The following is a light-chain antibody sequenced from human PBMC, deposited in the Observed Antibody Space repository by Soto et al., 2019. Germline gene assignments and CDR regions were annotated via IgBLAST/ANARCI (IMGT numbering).Light chain of an antibody. V-gene: IGKV3-15*01. CDR2: GAS. CDR1: QSVRSK. Sequence: VMTQSPDTLSVSPGETVTLSCRASQSVRSKLAWYQQKPGQAPRLFIYGASTRATGIPARFSGSGSGTEFTLTISSLQSEDFAIYYCQQYNNWPPITFGQGTRLEI. J-gene: IGKJ5*01. CDR3: QQYNNWPPIT.